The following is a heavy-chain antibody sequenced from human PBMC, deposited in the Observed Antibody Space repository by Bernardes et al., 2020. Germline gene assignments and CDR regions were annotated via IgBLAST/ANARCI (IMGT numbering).Heavy chain of an antibody. J-gene: IGHJ4*02. CDR2: FDPEDGET. CDR3: ATAHFGYYRRLVPATRYYFDY. D-gene: IGHD2-2*01. CDR1: GYTLTELS. Sequence: SVKVSCKVSGYTLTELSMHWVRQAPGKGLEWMGGFDPEDGETIYAQKFQGRVTMTEDTSTDTAYMELSSLRSEDTAVYYCATAHFGYYRRLVPATRYYFDYWGQGTLVTVSS. V-gene: IGHV1-24*01.